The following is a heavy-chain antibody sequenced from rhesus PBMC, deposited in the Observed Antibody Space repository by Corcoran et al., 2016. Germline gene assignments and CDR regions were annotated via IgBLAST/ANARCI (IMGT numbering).Heavy chain of an antibody. D-gene: IGHD2-21*01. Sequence: QVQLQESGPGLVKPSETLSLTCAVSGGSFSSYWWSWIRPPPGKGLGGIGGINGNSGSTNYNPSLKSRVTISKDASKNQFSLKLSSVTAADTAVYYCASHTPLCTGSGCYWSLVDFDYWGQGVLVTVSS. CDR2: INGNSGST. CDR3: ASHTPLCTGSGCYWSLVDFDY. J-gene: IGHJ4*01. CDR1: GGSFSSYW. V-gene: IGHV4-80*01.